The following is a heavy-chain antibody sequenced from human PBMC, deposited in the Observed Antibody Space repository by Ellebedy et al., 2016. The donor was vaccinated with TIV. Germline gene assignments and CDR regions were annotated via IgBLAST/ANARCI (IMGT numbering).Heavy chain of an antibody. J-gene: IGHJ4*02. CDR1: GGSITTYF. CDR2: VYYTGTT. CDR3: AREGVVATMYIDT. V-gene: IGHV4-59*12. D-gene: IGHD5-12*01. Sequence: MPSETLSLTCNVSGGSITTYFRSRIRQPPGKGLEWIGYVYYTGTTDYNPSLSSRVTMSIDTSKNQFSLNLRSVTAADTAVYYCAREGVVATMYIDTWGPGTLVTVSS.